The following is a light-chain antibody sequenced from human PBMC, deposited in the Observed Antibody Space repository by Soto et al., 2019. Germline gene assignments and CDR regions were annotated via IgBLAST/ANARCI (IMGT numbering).Light chain of an antibody. Sequence: EIVMTQSPATLSVSPGERATLSCRASQSVSSNLAWYQQKPGQAPRLLIYGASTRATGIPARFSGSGSGTEFTLTISSLQSEDFAVYYCQHYNHWPPYTFGQGTKLESK. CDR3: QHYNHWPPYT. CDR1: QSVSSN. V-gene: IGKV3-15*01. CDR2: GAS. J-gene: IGKJ2*01.